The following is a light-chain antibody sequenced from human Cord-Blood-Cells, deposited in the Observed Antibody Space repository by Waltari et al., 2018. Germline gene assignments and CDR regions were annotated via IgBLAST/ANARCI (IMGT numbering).Light chain of an antibody. CDR3: QQRSNWPSNT. V-gene: IGKV3-11*01. Sequence: EIVLTQSPATLSLSPGERATLLCRASQSVSSYLAWYQQKPGQAPRLLIYDASNRATGIPARFSGSGSGTDFTLTISSLEPEDFAVYYCQQRSNWPSNTFGQGTKMEIK. CDR2: DAS. CDR1: QSVSSY. J-gene: IGKJ2*01.